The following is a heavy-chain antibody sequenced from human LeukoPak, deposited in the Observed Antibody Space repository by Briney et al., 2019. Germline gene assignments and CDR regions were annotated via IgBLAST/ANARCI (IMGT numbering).Heavy chain of an antibody. CDR3: ARADYDILSGYGAPC. V-gene: IGHV3-30-3*01. Sequence: PGGSLRLSCAASGFTFSSYAMHWVRQAPGKGLEWVAVISYDGSNKYYADSVKGRFTTSRDNSKNTLSLQMNSLRAEDTAVYYCARADYDILSGYGAPCWGQGTLVTVSS. J-gene: IGHJ4*02. D-gene: IGHD3-9*01. CDR2: ISYDGSNK. CDR1: GFTFSSYA.